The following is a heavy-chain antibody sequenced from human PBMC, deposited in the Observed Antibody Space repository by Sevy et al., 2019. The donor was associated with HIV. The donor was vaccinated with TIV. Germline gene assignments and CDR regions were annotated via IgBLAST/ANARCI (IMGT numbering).Heavy chain of an antibody. CDR1: GFTFSSYV. CDR2: ISFDGSNK. V-gene: IGHV3-30*03. Sequence: GGSLRLSCTPSGFTFSSYVMHWVRQAPGKGLEWVAIISFDGSNKYYSDSVQGRFTISRDNSKNTLYLQMSSLRTDDTALYYCARQPRYCANGVCYSGGEYYYLYCLDVWGRGTTVTVSS. J-gene: IGHJ6*02. D-gene: IGHD2-8*01. CDR3: ARQPRYCANGVCYSGGEYYYLYCLDV.